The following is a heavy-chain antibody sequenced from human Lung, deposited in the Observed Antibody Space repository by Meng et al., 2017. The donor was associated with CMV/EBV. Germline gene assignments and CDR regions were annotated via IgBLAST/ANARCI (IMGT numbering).Heavy chain of an antibody. CDR2: ISSSGSTI. CDR1: GFTFSSYE. V-gene: IGHV3-48*03. CDR3: RGEHQDYGGNPNWFDP. J-gene: IGHJ5*02. Sequence: SCAASGFTFSSYEMNWVRQAPGKGLEWVSCISSSGSTIYYADSVKGRFTISRDNAKNSLYLQMNSLRAEDTAVYYCRGEHQDYGGNPNWFDPWGQGTXVTCAS. D-gene: IGHD4-23*01.